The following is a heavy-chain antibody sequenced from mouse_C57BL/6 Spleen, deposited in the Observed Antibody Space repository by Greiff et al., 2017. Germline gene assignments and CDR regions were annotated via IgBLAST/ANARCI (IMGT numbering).Heavy chain of an antibody. V-gene: IGHV14-1*01. CDR1: GFTIKDYY. D-gene: IGHD1-1*01. CDR2: IDPEDGDT. CDR3: TTGNYYGSRRFAY. J-gene: IGHJ3*01. Sequence: VQLQQSGAELVRPGASVKLSCTASGFTIKDYYMHWVKQRPEQGLEWIGRIDPEDGDTEYAPKFQGKATMTADTSSNTAYLQLSSLTSEDTAVYYGTTGNYYGSRRFAYWGQGTLVTVSA.